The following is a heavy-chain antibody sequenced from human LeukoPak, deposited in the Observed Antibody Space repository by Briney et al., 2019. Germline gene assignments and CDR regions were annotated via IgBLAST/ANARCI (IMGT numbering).Heavy chain of an antibody. CDR2: IYPGDSDT. CDR3: ARGRVEYQLLNYYYYGMDV. V-gene: IGHV5-51*01. Sequence: GESLKISCKGSGYSFTSYWIGWVRQMPGKGLEWMGIIYPGDSDTRYSPSFQGQVTISADKSISTAYLQWSSLKASDTAMYYCARGRVEYQLLNYYYYGMDVWGQGTTVTVSS. J-gene: IGHJ6*02. D-gene: IGHD2-2*01. CDR1: GYSFTSYW.